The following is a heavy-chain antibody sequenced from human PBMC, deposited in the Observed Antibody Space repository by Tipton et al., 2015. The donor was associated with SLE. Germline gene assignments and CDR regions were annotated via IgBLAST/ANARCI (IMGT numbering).Heavy chain of an antibody. J-gene: IGHJ4*02. D-gene: IGHD3-22*01. Sequence: SLRLSCAASGFTFSSYAMTWVRQAPGKGLEWVSAISGSDGSTYYADSVKGRFTISRDNSKNTLYLQMNSLRAEDTAGYYCAKAEGVVVIRGYFDYWGQGTLVTVSS. V-gene: IGHV3-23*01. CDR1: GFTFSSYA. CDR3: AKAEGVVVIRGYFDY. CDR2: ISGSDGST.